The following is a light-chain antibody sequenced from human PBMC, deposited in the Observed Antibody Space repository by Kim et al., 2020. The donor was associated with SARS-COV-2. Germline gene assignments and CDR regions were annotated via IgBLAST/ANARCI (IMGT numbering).Light chain of an antibody. CDR2: DAS. CDR1: QSVSSH. Sequence: EIVLTQSPATLSLSPGERATLSCRASQSVSSHLAWYQQKPGQAPMLLIYDASNRATGIPARFSGSGSGTDFTLTISSLEPEDFAVYYCQQRSNWPPWTFGQGTKVDIK. J-gene: IGKJ1*01. V-gene: IGKV3-11*01. CDR3: QQRSNWPPWT.